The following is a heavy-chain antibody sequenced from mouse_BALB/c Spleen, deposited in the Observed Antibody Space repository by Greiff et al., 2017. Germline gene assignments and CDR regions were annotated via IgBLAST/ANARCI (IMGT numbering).Heavy chain of an antibody. Sequence: EVKLVESGPGLVKPSQSLSLTCTVTGYSITSDYAWNWIRQFPGNKLEWMGYISYSGSTSYNPSLKSRISITRDTSKNQFFLQLNSVTTEDTATYYCARRSYYAMDYWGQGTSVTVSS. CDR3: ARRSYYAMDY. J-gene: IGHJ4*01. V-gene: IGHV3-2*02. CDR1: GYSITSDYA. CDR2: ISYSGST.